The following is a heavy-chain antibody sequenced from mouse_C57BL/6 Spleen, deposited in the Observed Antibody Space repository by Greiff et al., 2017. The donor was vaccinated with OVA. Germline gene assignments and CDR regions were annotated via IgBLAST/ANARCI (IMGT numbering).Heavy chain of an antibody. V-gene: IGHV1-26*01. CDR3: ARGYYGNFYAMDY. CDR2: INPNNGGT. Sequence: VQLKQSGPELVKPGASVKISCKASGYTFTDYYMNWVKQSHGKSLEWIGDINPNNGGTSYNQKFKGKATLTVDKSSSTAYMELRSLTSEDSAVYYCARGYYGNFYAMDYWGQGTSVTVSS. J-gene: IGHJ4*01. CDR1: GYTFTDYY. D-gene: IGHD2-1*01.